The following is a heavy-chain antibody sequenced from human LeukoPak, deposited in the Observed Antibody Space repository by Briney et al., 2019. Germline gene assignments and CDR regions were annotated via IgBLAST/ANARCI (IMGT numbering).Heavy chain of an antibody. V-gene: IGHV3-23*01. CDR3: AKDPGASYYFDY. CDR1: GFTFSSYG. D-gene: IGHD3-10*01. CDR2: ISGSGGST. J-gene: IGHJ4*02. Sequence: GGSLRLSCAASGFTFSSYGMSWVRQAPGKGLEWVSAISGSGGSTYYADSVKGRFTISRDNSKNTLYLQMNSLRAEGTAVYYCAKDPGASYYFDYWGQGTLVTVSS.